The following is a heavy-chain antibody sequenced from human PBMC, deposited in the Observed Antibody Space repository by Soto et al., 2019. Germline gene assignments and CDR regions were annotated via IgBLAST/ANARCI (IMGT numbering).Heavy chain of an antibody. V-gene: IGHV4-34*01. J-gene: IGHJ5*02. D-gene: IGHD1-1*01. CDR1: HQSFSGYF. CDR3: ARIPYNRWFDP. Sequence: PSETLSLTCAVYHQSFSGYFWSWIRQPPGSALEWIGEINYTGRTTYNPSLKSRATMSVDTSKNQFSLKSTSVTAADTAVYYCARIPYNRWFDPWGQGTLVTVSS. CDR2: INYTGRT.